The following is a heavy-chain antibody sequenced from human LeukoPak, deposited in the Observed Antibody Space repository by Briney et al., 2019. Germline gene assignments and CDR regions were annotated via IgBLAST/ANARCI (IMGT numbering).Heavy chain of an antibody. CDR2: IYTSGST. J-gene: IGHJ4*02. D-gene: IGHD3-22*01. V-gene: IGHV4-4*07. CDR3: ARDSYYYDSTGYYRFDH. CDR1: GASISSYY. Sequence: ASETLSLTCTVSGASISSYYWSWIRQPAGKGLEWIGRIYTSGSTNYNPSLKSRVTMSVDTSKNQFSLKLRSVTAADTAVYYCARDSYYYDSTGYYRFDHWGQGTLVTVSS.